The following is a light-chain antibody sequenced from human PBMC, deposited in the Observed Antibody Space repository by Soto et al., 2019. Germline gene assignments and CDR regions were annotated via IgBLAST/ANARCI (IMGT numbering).Light chain of an antibody. CDR2: GAS. V-gene: IGKV3-20*01. CDR3: QQYGSSPRT. J-gene: IGKJ2*01. Sequence: EIVLTQSPGTLSLSPGQRATLSCMASQSVSSIYFAWYQQQSGQAPRLLIYGASNRAAGIPDRFSGSGSGTDVTLTISRLEPEDFAVYYCQQYGSSPRTFGQGTKLEIK. CDR1: QSVSSIY.